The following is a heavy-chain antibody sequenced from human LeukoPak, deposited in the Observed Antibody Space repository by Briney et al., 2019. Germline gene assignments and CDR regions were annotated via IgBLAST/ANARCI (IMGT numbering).Heavy chain of an antibody. CDR2: ISSSSSTI. J-gene: IGHJ6*03. CDR3: AKGAYDFWSGYYSPPYYYYMDV. V-gene: IGHV3-48*01. Sequence: PGGSLRLSCAASGFTFSSYSMNWVRQAPGKGLEWVSYISSSSSTIYYADSVKGRFTISRDNAKNSLYLQMNSLRAEDTAVYYCAKGAYDFWSGYYSPPYYYYMDVWGKGTTVTVSS. D-gene: IGHD3-3*01. CDR1: GFTFSSYS.